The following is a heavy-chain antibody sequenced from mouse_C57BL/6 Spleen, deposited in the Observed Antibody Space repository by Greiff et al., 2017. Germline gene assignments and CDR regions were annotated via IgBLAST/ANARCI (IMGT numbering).Heavy chain of an antibody. V-gene: IGHV14-4*01. CDR1: GFNIKDDY. CDR2: IDPENGDT. Sequence: EVQLQQSGAELVRPGASVKLSCTASGFNIKDDYMHWVKQRPEQGLEWIGWIDPENGDTEYASKFQGKATITADTSSNTAYLQLSSLTSEDTAVYYCTTGGLRGFDYWGQGTTLTVSS. D-gene: IGHD2-4*01. J-gene: IGHJ2*01. CDR3: TTGGLRGFDY.